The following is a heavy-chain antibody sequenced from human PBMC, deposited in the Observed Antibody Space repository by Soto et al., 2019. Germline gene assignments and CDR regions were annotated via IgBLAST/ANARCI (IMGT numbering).Heavy chain of an antibody. J-gene: IGHJ4*02. V-gene: IGHV3-33*01. CDR1: GFTFSSYG. Sequence: GGSLRLSCAASGFTFSSYGMHWVRQAPGKGLEWVAVIWYDGSNKYYADSVKGRFTISRDNSKNTLYLQMNSLRAEDTAVYYCARDADSPTYFDYWGQGTLVTVSS. CDR3: ARDADSPTYFDY. D-gene: IGHD2-21*01. CDR2: IWYDGSNK.